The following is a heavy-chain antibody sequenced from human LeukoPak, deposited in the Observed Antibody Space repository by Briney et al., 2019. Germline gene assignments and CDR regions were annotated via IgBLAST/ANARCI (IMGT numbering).Heavy chain of an antibody. Sequence: GGSLRLSCAVSGITLSNYGMSWVRQAPGKGLEWVSSISSSSSYIYYADSVKGRFTISRDNAKNSLYLQMNSLRAEDTAVYYCAREPQYYYDSSGYIDYWGQGTLVTVSS. CDR2: ISSSSSYI. D-gene: IGHD3-22*01. J-gene: IGHJ4*02. CDR3: AREPQYYYDSSGYIDY. V-gene: IGHV3-21*01. CDR1: GITLSNYG.